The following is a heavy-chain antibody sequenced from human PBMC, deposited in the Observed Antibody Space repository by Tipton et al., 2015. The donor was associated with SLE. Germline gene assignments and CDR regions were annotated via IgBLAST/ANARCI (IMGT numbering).Heavy chain of an antibody. V-gene: IGHV4-39*07. CDR3: ARAEYSFDY. J-gene: IGHJ4*02. CDR1: GGSISSRSYY. CDR2: IYYSGST. D-gene: IGHD3-10*01. Sequence: TLSLTCSVSGGSISSRSYYWGWIRQPPGMGLVWIGSIYYSGSTFHNPSLKSRLTISVDTSKNQFSLKLSSVTAADTAVYYCARAEYSFDYWGQGALVTVSS.